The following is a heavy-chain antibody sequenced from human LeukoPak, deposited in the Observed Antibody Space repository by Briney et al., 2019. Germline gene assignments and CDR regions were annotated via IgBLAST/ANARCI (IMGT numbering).Heavy chain of an antibody. J-gene: IGHJ5*02. CDR3: ARGTTTVENWFDP. CDR1: GDTFSSYA. CDR2: IIPIFGTA. Sequence: GASVKVSCKASGDTFSSYAISWVRQAPGQGLEWMGGIIPIFGTANYAQKFQGRVTITTDESTSTAYMELSSLRSEDTAVYYCARGTTTVENWFDPWGQGTLVTVSS. V-gene: IGHV1-69*05. D-gene: IGHD4-23*01.